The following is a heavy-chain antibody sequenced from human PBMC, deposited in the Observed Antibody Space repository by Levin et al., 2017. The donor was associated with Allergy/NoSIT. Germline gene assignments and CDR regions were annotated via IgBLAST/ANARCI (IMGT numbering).Heavy chain of an antibody. D-gene: IGHD4-17*01. V-gene: IGHV3-73*01. CDR2: IRSKANSYAT. J-gene: IGHJ3*02. CDR1: GFTFSGSA. Sequence: GGSLRLSCAASGFTFSGSAMHWVRQASGKGLEWVGRIRSKANSYATAYAASVKGRFTISRDDSKNTAYLQMNSLKTEDTAVYYCTRLVHGYGAWAFDAFDIWGQGTMVTVSS. CDR3: TRLVHGYGAWAFDAFDI.